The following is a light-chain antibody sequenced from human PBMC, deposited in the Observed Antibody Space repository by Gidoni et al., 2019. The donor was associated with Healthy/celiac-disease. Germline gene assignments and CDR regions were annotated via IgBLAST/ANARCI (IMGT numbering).Light chain of an antibody. CDR1: QSISSY. CDR3: QQSYSTPIT. CDR2: AAS. Sequence: DIQMTQSPSSLSASVGDRVTITCRASQSISSYLNWYQQKPGKAPKLLIYAASSLQSGVPSRFSGSGSGTDFTITISRQQPEDFATYYCQQSYSTPITFGQGTRLEIK. V-gene: IGKV1-39*01. J-gene: IGKJ5*01.